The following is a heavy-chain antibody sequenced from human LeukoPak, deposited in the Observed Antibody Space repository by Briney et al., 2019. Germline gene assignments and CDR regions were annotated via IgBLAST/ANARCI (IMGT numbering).Heavy chain of an antibody. CDR2: IRYDGSNK. CDR3: XXXXXXXXYPYYYYYYMDV. Sequence: PGGSLRLSCAASGFTFSSYGMHWVRQAPGKGLEWVAFIRYDGSNKYYADSVKGRFTISRDNSKNTLYLQMNSLRAEDTAVYYCXXXXXXXXYPYYYYYYMDVWGKGTTVTISS. J-gene: IGHJ6*03. V-gene: IGHV3-30*02. CDR1: GFTFSSYG.